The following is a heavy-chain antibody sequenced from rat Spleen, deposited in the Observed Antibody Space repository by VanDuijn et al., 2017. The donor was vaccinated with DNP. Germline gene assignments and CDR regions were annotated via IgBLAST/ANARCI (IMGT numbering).Heavy chain of an antibody. J-gene: IGHJ4*01. CDR3: ARHRTIMPYYYAMDA. CDR1: GFTFSDHN. CDR2: ISNTGDHT. V-gene: IGHV5-25*01. Sequence: EVQLVESGGGPVQPGRSLKLSCAASGFTFSDHNMAWVRQAPKKGLEWVASISNTGDHTYYSDSVKGRFTISRDNAKSSLYLQMNSLKSEDTATYYCARHRTIMPYYYAMDAWGQGASVTVSS. D-gene: IGHD1-12*01.